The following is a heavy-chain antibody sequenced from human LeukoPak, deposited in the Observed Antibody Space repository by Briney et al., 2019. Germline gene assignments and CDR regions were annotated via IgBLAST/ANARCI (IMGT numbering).Heavy chain of an antibody. D-gene: IGHD3-10*01. J-gene: IGHJ4*02. Sequence: SETLSLTCTVSGGSISGYYWSWIRQPPGKGLEWIGYIYYSGSTNYNPSLKSRVTISVDTSKNQFSLKLSSVTAADTAVFYCARHSQVSHFDYWGQGTLVTVSS. CDR3: ARHSQVSHFDY. CDR1: GGSISGYY. CDR2: IYYSGST. V-gene: IGHV4-59*08.